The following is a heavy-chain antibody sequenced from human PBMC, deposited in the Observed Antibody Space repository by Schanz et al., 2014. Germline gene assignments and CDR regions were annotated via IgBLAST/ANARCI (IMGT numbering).Heavy chain of an antibody. D-gene: IGHD3-22*01. V-gene: IGHV3-15*01. Sequence: EIHLVESGGGLVMPGGSLRLSCAASGFTFNGAYMTWVRQAPGKGLEWVARILFKADGGPETYYAAPVEGRFTISRHDLEKMLLLQMNRRIIEEAAVYYGTTYDAGYLHYWGQGTLVTVSS. J-gene: IGHJ4*02. CDR3: TTYDAGYLHY. CDR1: GFTFNGAY. CDR2: ILFKADGGPET.